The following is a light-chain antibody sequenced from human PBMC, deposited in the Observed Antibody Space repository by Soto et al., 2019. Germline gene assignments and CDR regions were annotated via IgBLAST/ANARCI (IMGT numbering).Light chain of an antibody. CDR3: QQYNNWPYT. Sequence: EIVMTQSPATLSVSPGERATLSCRASQSVSSNLAWYQQKPVQAPRILIYGASTRATGIPARFSGSGSGTEFTLTISSLQSEDFAVYYGQQYNNWPYTFGQGTKLEIK. CDR2: GAS. J-gene: IGKJ2*01. CDR1: QSVSSN. V-gene: IGKV3-15*01.